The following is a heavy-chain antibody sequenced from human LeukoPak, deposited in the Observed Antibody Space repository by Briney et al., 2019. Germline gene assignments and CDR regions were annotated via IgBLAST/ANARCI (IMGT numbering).Heavy chain of an antibody. D-gene: IGHD6-13*01. CDR3: ARQYSSSWYSHYYYGMDV. V-gene: IGHV5-51*01. Sequence: GESLKISCKGSGYSFTSYWIGWVRQMSGKGLEWMGIIYPGDSDTRYSPSFQGQVTISADKSISTAYLQWSSLKASDTAMYYCARQYSSSWYSHYYYGMDVWGQGTTVTVSS. CDR1: GYSFTSYW. J-gene: IGHJ6*02. CDR2: IYPGDSDT.